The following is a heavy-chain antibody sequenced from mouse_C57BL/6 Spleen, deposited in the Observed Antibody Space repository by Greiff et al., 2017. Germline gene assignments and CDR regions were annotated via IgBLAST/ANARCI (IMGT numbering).Heavy chain of an antibody. V-gene: IGHV1-52*01. CDR3: ARVGYGSTYYFDY. CDR1: GYTFTSYW. CDR2: IDPSDSET. Sequence: QVQLQQPGAELVRPGSSVKLSCKASGYTFTSYWMHWVKQRPIQGLEWIGNIDPSDSETHYNQKFKDKATLTVDKSSSTAYMQLSSLTSEDSAVYYCARVGYGSTYYFDYWGQGTTLTVSS. J-gene: IGHJ2*01. D-gene: IGHD1-1*01.